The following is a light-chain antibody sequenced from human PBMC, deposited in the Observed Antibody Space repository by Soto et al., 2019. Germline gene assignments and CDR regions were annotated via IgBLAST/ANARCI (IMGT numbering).Light chain of an antibody. CDR2: AAS. V-gene: IGKV1-39*01. CDR3: QQSYSTLYT. Sequence: DIQMTQSPSSLSASVGDRVTITCRASQSISNYLNWYQQKPVKAPKLLIYAASTLQSGVPSRFSGSGSWTDFTLTISRLQPEDFATYYCQQSYSTLYTIGKGTNLEIK. CDR1: QSISNY. J-gene: IGKJ2*01.